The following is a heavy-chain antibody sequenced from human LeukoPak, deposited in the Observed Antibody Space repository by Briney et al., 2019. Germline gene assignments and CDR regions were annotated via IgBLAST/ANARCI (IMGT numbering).Heavy chain of an antibody. CDR1: GFAYSGSS. Sequence: GGSLRLSCTASGFAYSGSSMHWVRQAPGKGLVWVSRIRSDGTSTSYADSVKGRFTISRDNAKNTLYLQMSSLRAEDTAVYYCARGGDPVKYYAEYFQYWGQGTLVTVSS. J-gene: IGHJ1*01. D-gene: IGHD2-21*02. CDR2: IRSDGTST. V-gene: IGHV3-74*01. CDR3: ARGGDPVKYYAEYFQY.